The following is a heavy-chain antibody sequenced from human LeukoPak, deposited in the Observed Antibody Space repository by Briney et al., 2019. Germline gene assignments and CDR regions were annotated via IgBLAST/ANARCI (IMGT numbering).Heavy chain of an antibody. CDR1: GGSISSGGYY. V-gene: IGHV4-31*03. CDR2: IYYSGST. Sequence: SETLSLTCTVSGGSISSGGYYWSWIRQHPGKGLEWIGYIYYSGSTYYNPSLKSRVTISVDTSKNQFSLKLSSVTAADTAVYYCARGRGTTVTPYYYYGMDAWGQGTTVTVSS. J-gene: IGHJ6*02. CDR3: ARGRGTTVTPYYYYGMDA. D-gene: IGHD4-17*01.